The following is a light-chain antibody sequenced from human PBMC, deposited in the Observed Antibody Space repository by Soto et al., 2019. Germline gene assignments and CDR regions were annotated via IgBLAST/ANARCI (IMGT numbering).Light chain of an antibody. CDR2: GAS. J-gene: IGKJ4*01. V-gene: IGKV3-20*01. Sequence: EIVLTQSPGTLSLSPGERATLSCRASQSVSSSYLAWYQQKPGQAPRLLIYGASSRATGSPDRFSGSGSGTDFSITISRLEPEDFAVYYCQQYGSSPRVTFGGGTKVEIK. CDR3: QQYGSSPRVT. CDR1: QSVSSSY.